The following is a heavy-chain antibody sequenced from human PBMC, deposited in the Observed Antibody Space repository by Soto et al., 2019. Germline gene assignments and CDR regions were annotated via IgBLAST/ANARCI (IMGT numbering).Heavy chain of an antibody. CDR1: GGSISSYY. V-gene: IGHV4-59*01. Sequence: SDTLSLTCTVSGGSISSYYWSWILQPPGKGLEWIGYIYYSGSTNYNPSLKSRVTISVDTSKNQFSLKLSSVTAADTAVYYCVGTTAPDYYYYYMDVWGKGTTVTVSS. D-gene: IGHD4-17*01. CDR2: IYYSGST. CDR3: VGTTAPDYYYYYMDV. J-gene: IGHJ6*03.